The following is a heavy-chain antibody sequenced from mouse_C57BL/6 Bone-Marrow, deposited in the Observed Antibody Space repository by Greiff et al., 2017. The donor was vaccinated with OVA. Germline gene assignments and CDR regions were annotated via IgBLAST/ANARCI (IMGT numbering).Heavy chain of an antibody. CDR2: IDPENGDT. Sequence: VHVKQSGAELVRPGASVKLSCTASGFNIKDDYMHWVKQRPEQGLEWIGWIDPENGDTEYASKFQGKATITADTSSNTAYLQLSSLTSEDTAVYYCATEGKFITTARFAYWGQGTLVTVSA. CDR1: GFNIKDDY. J-gene: IGHJ3*01. D-gene: IGHD1-1*01. V-gene: IGHV14-4*01. CDR3: ATEGKFITTARFAY.